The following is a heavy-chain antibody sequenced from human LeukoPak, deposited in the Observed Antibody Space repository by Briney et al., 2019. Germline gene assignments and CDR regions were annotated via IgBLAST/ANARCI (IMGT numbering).Heavy chain of an antibody. Sequence: SETLSLTCSVTGGSINSYYWSWIRQPPGKGLEWIGYISHSGSTDSNPSLKSRVTISLDTSKNQFSLKLTSVTAADTAVYYCARTYCSGGSCHFDYWGQGTLVTVSS. CDR2: ISHSGST. V-gene: IGHV4-59*08. CDR3: ARTYCSGGSCHFDY. J-gene: IGHJ4*02. CDR1: GGSINSYY. D-gene: IGHD2-15*01.